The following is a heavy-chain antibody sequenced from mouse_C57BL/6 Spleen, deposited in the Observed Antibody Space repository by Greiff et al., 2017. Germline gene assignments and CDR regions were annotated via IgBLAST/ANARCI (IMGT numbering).Heavy chain of an antibody. CDR3: AKPYSSYPWFAY. Sequence: EVMLVESGGGLVKPGGSLKLSCAASGFTFSDYGMHWVRQAPERGLEWVAYISSGSSTIYSADTGKGRFTIARDNAKNTLFLRMTSLRSEDTAMYYCAKPYSSYPWFAYWGQGTLVTVSA. CDR1: GFTFSDYG. D-gene: IGHD2-5*01. V-gene: IGHV5-17*01. J-gene: IGHJ3*01. CDR2: ISSGSSTI.